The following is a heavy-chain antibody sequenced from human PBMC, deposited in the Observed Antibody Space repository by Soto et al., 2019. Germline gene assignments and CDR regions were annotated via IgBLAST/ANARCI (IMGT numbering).Heavy chain of an antibody. CDR2: ISYDGSDK. V-gene: IGHV3-30*03. Sequence: QVQLVESGGGVVQPGRSLRLSCAASGFPFTSYGMHWVREGPDKGLEWVAIISYDGSDKYYADSVKGRFTISRDNSKNTLYLQTNSLRPEDTALYYCVGGQYYFDSRGQGTLVIVSS. D-gene: IGHD3-10*01. CDR1: GFPFTSYG. CDR3: VGGQYYFDS. J-gene: IGHJ4*02.